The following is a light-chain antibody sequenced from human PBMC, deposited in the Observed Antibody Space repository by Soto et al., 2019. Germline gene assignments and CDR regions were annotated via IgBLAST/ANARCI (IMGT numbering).Light chain of an antibody. CDR1: QSVSNNY. Sequence: EIVLTQPPGTLSLSPRERATLSCRASQSVSNNYLAWYQHRPGQAPRLLIYGASTRAPGIPDRFSGSGSGTDFTLTISRLEPEDFAVYYCQQYAASPRTFGQGTQVEV. CDR3: QQYAASPRT. J-gene: IGKJ1*01. V-gene: IGKV3-20*01. CDR2: GAS.